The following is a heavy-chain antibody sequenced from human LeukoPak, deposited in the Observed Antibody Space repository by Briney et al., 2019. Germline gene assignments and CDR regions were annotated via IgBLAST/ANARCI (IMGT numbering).Heavy chain of an antibody. V-gene: IGHV4-38-2*02. Sequence: PSETLSLTCTVSGYSISSGYYWGWIRQPPGKGLEWIGSIYHSGSTYYNPSLKSRVTISVDTSKNQFSLKLSSVTAADTAVYYCARIAVAGTIYYWGQGTLVTVSS. CDR1: GYSISSGYY. CDR3: ARIAVAGTIYY. D-gene: IGHD6-19*01. J-gene: IGHJ4*02. CDR2: IYHSGST.